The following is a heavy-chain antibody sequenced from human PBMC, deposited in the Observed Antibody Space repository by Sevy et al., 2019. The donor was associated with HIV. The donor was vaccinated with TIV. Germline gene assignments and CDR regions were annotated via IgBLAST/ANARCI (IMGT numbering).Heavy chain of an antibody. CDR2: ITSSSHIT. D-gene: IGHD1-1*01. V-gene: IGHV3-48*01. CDR1: GFSFNSYS. CDR3: VRGTGIRNLYYFDH. J-gene: IGHJ4*02. Sequence: GGSLRLSYVVPGFSFNSYSFNWVRQAPGKGLEWISYITSSSHITYYAESVQGRFTISRDNVKKSLYLQMNSLRVEDTAIYYCVRGTGIRNLYYFDHWGQGTLVTVSS.